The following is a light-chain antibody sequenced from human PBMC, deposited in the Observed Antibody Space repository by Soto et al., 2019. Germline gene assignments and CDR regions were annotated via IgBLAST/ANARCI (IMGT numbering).Light chain of an antibody. V-gene: IGKV1-5*03. CDR1: QGVSTW. CDR3: QQYNSYT. CDR2: KAS. J-gene: IGKJ1*01. Sequence: DIQMTQSPSSVSASVGDRVTITCRASQGVSTWLAWYQQKPGKAPKLLIYKASSLESGVPPRFSGSGSGTEFTLTISSLQPDDFATYYCQQYNSYTFGQGTKVDI.